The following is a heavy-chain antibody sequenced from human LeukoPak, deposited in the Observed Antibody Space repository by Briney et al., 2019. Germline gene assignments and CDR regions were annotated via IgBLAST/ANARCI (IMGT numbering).Heavy chain of an antibody. CDR2: IKSKTDGETT. J-gene: IGHJ4*02. Sequence: GGSLGLSCAASGFTFSNAWMSWVRQAPGKGLEWVGRIKSKTDGETTDYAAPVKGRFTISRDDSKNTLYLQMNSLKTEDTAVYYCTRRLSSSRYYDYWGQGTLVTVSS. D-gene: IGHD6-13*01. CDR1: GFTFSNAW. V-gene: IGHV3-15*01. CDR3: TRRLSSSRYYDY.